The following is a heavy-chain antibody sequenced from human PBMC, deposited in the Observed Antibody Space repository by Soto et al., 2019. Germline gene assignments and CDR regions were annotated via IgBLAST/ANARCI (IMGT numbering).Heavy chain of an antibody. V-gene: IGHV1-69*13. CDR3: VRGDGDYNDGNGYLARH. CDR2: IIPIFGTA. Sequence: ASVKVSCKASGGTFSSYAISCVRQAPGQGLEWMGGIIPIFGTANYAQKFQGRVTITADESTSTAYMELNSLRAEDTAVYYCVRGDGDYNDGNGYLARHWGQGTLVTVSS. J-gene: IGHJ4*02. CDR1: GGTFSSYA. D-gene: IGHD5-18*01.